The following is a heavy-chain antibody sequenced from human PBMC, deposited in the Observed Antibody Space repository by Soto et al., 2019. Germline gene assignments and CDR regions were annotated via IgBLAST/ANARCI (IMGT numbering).Heavy chain of an antibody. CDR2: ISGGGDST. CDR3: AKERLATGFDY. CDR1: GFTFSNYA. V-gene: IGHV3-23*01. J-gene: IGHJ4*02. Sequence: EVQLLDSGGGVVQPGGSLRLSCAASGFTFSNYAMNWVRQAPGKGLEWVLGISGGGDSTYYADSVKGRFTISRDNSKNTLFLQMNSLRAEDTAVYYCAKERLATGFDYWGQGTPVSVSS.